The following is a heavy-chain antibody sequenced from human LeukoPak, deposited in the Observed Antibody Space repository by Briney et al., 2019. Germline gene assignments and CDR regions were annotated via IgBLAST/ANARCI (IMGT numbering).Heavy chain of an antibody. CDR2: IYSGGGA. J-gene: IGHJ6*02. V-gene: IGHV3-66*01. CDR3: ARDLENGYYDILTGYYSSAMDV. Sequence: GGSLRLSCAVSGFTVSSNYMSWVGQAPGKGLEWVSVIYSGGGAYYADSVKGRFTISRDYSKKTLYLQMNSLRAEDTAVYYCARDLENGYYDILTGYYSSAMDVWGQGTTVTVSS. CDR1: GFTVSSNY. D-gene: IGHD3-9*01.